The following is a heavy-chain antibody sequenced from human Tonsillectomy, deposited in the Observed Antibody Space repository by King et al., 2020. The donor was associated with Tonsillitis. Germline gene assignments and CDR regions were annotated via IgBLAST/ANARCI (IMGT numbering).Heavy chain of an antibody. CDR3: AGAAYYYDSSGYYFDY. D-gene: IGHD3-22*01. V-gene: IGHV3-7*01. CDR1: GFTFSSYW. Sequence: VQLVESGGGLVQPGGSLRLSCAASGFTFSSYWMSWVRQAPGKGLEWVANIKQDGSEKYYVDSVKGRFTISRDNAKNSLYLQMNSLRAEDTAVYYCAGAAYYYDSSGYYFDYWGQGTLVTVSS. J-gene: IGHJ4*02. CDR2: IKQDGSEK.